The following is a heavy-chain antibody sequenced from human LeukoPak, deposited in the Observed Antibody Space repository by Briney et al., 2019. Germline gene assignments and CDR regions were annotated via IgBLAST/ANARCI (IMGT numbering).Heavy chain of an antibody. CDR1: GFTFSSYS. CDR2: ISSSSSYI. V-gene: IGHV3-21*01. Sequence: GGSLRLSCAASGFTFSSYSMNWVRQAPGKGLEWVSSISSSSSYIYYADSVKGRFTISRDNAKNSLYLQMNSLRSEDTAVYYCARDKGGYSYGYGSGGQGTLVTVSS. J-gene: IGHJ4*02. D-gene: IGHD5-18*01. CDR3: ARDKGGYSYGYGS.